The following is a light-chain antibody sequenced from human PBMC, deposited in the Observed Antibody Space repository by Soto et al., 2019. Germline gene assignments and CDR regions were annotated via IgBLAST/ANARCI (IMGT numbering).Light chain of an antibody. CDR3: QQLNVYPR. V-gene: IGKV1-9*01. CDR1: QAISKY. CDR2: GAS. Sequence: DIQLTQSPSFVSASVGDRVTITCRANQAISKYLAWYQQKPGKAPNLLIYGASTLQSGVPSRFSGSGSGREFTLTISSLQPEDVASYYCQQLNVYPRFGPGTKVEIK. J-gene: IGKJ3*01.